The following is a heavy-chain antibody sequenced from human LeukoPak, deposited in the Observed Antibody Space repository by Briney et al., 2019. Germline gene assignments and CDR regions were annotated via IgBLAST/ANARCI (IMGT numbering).Heavy chain of an antibody. J-gene: IGHJ4*02. CDR1: GFTFSSCG. Sequence: GRSLRLSCAASGFTFSSCGMHGVRQAPGKGLEWVAVIWYDGSNKYYADSVKGRFTISRDNSKNTLYLQMNSLRAEDTAVYYCARADTYSYGLYFDYWGQGTLVTVSS. CDR2: IWYDGSNK. CDR3: ARADTYSYGLYFDY. D-gene: IGHD5-18*01. V-gene: IGHV3-33*01.